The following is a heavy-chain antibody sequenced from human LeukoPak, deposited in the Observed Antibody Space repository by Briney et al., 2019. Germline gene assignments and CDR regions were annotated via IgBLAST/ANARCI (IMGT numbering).Heavy chain of an antibody. CDR1: GFTFSSYS. D-gene: IGHD6-19*01. CDR2: ISSSSSYI. J-gene: IGHJ3*02. V-gene: IGHV3-21*01. Sequence: PGGSLRLSCAASGFTFSSYSMNWVRQAPGKGLEWVSSISSSSSYIYYADSVKGRFTISRDNAKNSLYLQMNSLRAEDTAVYYCARDSKDEAVAGPDAFDIWGQGTMVTVSS. CDR3: ARDSKDEAVAGPDAFDI.